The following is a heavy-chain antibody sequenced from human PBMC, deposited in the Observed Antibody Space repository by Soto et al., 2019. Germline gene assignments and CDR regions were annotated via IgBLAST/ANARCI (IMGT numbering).Heavy chain of an antibody. Sequence: PGGSLRLSCAASGFTFSACGMHWVRQAPGKGLEWVALIRDDGTEEYYADSVKGQFTISRDNSKNTLYLQMNTLRAEDTAVYYCARDNNFRVGAPPAYWGQGTLVTVSS. CDR1: GFTFSACG. CDR3: ARDNNFRVGAPPAY. V-gene: IGHV3-30*02. J-gene: IGHJ4*02. D-gene: IGHD1-26*01. CDR2: IRDDGTEE.